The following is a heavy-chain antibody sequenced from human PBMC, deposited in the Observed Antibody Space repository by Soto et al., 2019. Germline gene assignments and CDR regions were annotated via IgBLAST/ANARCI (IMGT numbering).Heavy chain of an antibody. CDR3: ARGPHCSGGSCYWGFDY. D-gene: IGHD2-15*01. V-gene: IGHV4-31*03. Sequence: QVQLQESGPGLVKPSQTLSLTCTVSGGSISSGGYYWSWIRQHPGKGLEWIGYIYYSGSTYYNPSLKSRVTISVDTSKNQFSRKLSSVNAADTAVYYCARGPHCSGGSCYWGFDYWGQGTLVTVSS. J-gene: IGHJ4*02. CDR2: IYYSGST. CDR1: GGSISSGGYY.